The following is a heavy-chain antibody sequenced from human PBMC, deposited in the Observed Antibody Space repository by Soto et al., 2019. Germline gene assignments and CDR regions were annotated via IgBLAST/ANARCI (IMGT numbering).Heavy chain of an antibody. J-gene: IGHJ4*02. CDR1: GFTFSSYW. CDR3: ARPHHYYGSGSYYNFDY. Sequence: PGGSLRLSCAASGFTFSSYWMHWVRQAPGKGLVWVSRINSDGSSTSYADSVKGRFTISRDNAKNTLYLQMNSLRAEDTAVYYCARPHHYYGSGSYYNFDYWGQGTLVTVSS. CDR2: INSDGSST. D-gene: IGHD3-10*01. V-gene: IGHV3-74*01.